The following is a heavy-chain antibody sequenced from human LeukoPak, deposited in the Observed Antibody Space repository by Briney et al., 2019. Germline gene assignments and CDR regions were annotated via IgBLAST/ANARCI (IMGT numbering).Heavy chain of an antibody. Sequence: ASVKVSCKASGYTFTNYGISWVRQAPGQGLEWMGWISVYNGNTNYAQHLQGRVTMTTDTATSTAYMELRSLKSDDTAVYYCARDYYYASNWFDPWGQGTLVTVSS. D-gene: IGHD3-10*01. CDR2: ISVYNGNT. CDR3: ARDYYYASNWFDP. J-gene: IGHJ5*02. V-gene: IGHV1-18*01. CDR1: GYTFTNYG.